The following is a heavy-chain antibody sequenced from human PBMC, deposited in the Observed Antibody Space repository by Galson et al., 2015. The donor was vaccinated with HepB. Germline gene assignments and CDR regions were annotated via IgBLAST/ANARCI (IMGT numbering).Heavy chain of an antibody. D-gene: IGHD5-12*01. CDR3: ARDPVDIVATIPSPYYYYGMDV. J-gene: IGHJ6*02. V-gene: IGHV1-69*13. CDR1: GGTFSSYA. Sequence: SVKVSCKASGGTFSSYAISWVRQAPGQGLEWMGGIIPIFGTANYAQKFQGRVTITADESTSTAYMELSSLRSEDTAVYYCARDPVDIVATIPSPYYYYGMDVWGQGTTVTVSS. CDR2: IIPIFGTA.